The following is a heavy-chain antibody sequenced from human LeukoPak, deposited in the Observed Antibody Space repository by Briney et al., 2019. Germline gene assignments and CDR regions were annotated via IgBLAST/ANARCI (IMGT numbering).Heavy chain of an antibody. CDR1: GFTFSSYS. CDR3: ARGALLLAEFDY. Sequence: GGSLRLSCAASGFTFSSYSMNWVRQAPGKGLEWVSSISSSSSYIYYADSVKGRFTISRDDAKNSLYLQMNSLRAEDTAVYYCARGALLLAEFDYWGQGTLVTVSS. CDR2: ISSSSSYI. D-gene: IGHD2-15*01. J-gene: IGHJ4*02. V-gene: IGHV3-21*01.